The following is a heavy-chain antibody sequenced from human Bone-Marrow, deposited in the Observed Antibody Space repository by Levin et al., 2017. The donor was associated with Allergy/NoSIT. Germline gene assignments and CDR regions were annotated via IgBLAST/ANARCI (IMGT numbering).Heavy chain of an antibody. CDR2: IIPIFGTA. CDR1: GGTFGSYA. J-gene: IGHJ3*02. Sequence: SVKVSCKASGGTFGSYAISWVRQAPGQGLEWMGGIIPIFGTANYAQKFQGRVTITADESTSTAYMELSSLRSEDTAVYYCARDRAQYCSSTSCYSLSGAFDIWGQGTMVTVAS. V-gene: IGHV1-69*13. D-gene: IGHD2-2*02. CDR3: ARDRAQYCSSTSCYSLSGAFDI.